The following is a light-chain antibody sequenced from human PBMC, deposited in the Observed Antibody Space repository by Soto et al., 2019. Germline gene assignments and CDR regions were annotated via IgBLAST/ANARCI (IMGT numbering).Light chain of an antibody. V-gene: IGKV3-15*01. CDR3: QQYNNWPL. Sequence: EIVMTQSPATLSVSPGERATLSCRASQSVSSNLAWYQQKPGQAPRLLIYGASTRATGIPARFSGSGSGTEFTLTISSLQSEDFAVYYCQQYNNWPLFGGGTNVEI. CDR2: GAS. CDR1: QSVSSN. J-gene: IGKJ4*01.